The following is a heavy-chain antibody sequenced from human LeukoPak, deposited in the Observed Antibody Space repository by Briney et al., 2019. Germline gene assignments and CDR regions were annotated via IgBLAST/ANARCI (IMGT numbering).Heavy chain of an antibody. CDR2: ISGSGGST. V-gene: IGHV3-23*01. CDR3: AKDQSVVPAATNFDY. Sequence: GGSLRLSCAASGFTFSSYAMSWVRQAPGKGLEWVSAISGSGGSTYYADSVKGRFTISRDNSKNTLYLQMNSLRAEDTAVYYCAKDQSVVPAATNFDYWGQGTLVTVSS. CDR1: GFTFSSYA. D-gene: IGHD2-2*01. J-gene: IGHJ4*02.